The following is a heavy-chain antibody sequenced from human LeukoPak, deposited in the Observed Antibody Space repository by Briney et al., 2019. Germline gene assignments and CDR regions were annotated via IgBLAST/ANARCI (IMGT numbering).Heavy chain of an antibody. V-gene: IGHV3-23*01. CDR2: ISGSGDT. CDR3: AKEGGYNYGYLDS. CDR1: GFTYSSYA. Sequence: PGGSLRLSCAVPGFTYSSYALSWVRQAPGKGLEGVSTISGSGDTYHLDSVKGRFTISRANSKNTLYLQMNSLRAEDTAVYYCAKEGGYNYGYLDSWGQGTLVTVSS. J-gene: IGHJ4*02. D-gene: IGHD5-18*01.